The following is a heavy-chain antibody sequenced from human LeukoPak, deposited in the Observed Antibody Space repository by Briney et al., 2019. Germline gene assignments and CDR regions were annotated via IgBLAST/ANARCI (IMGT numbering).Heavy chain of an antibody. CDR1: GFTVSSKY. D-gene: IGHD3-10*01. CDR2: IYSGGST. V-gene: IGHV3-66*01. J-gene: IGHJ4*02. CDR3: AQGGGSGTYAFDY. Sequence: GGSLRLSCAASGFTVSSKYMSWVRQAPGKGLEWVSVIYSGGSTYYADSVKGRFTISRDNSKSTLYLQMNSLRAEDTAVYYCAQGGGSGTYAFDYWGQGTLVTVSS.